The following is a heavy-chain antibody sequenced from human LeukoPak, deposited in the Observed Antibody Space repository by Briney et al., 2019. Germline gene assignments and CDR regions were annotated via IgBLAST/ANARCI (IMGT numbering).Heavy chain of an antibody. V-gene: IGHV4-61*02. CDR1: GGSISGGSYY. J-gene: IGHJ4*02. CDR3: ARDLDYYGSGSYYYFES. CDR2: IYTSGST. D-gene: IGHD3-10*01. Sequence: PSQTLSLTCTVSGGSISGGSYYWSWIRQPAGKGLEWIGRIYTSGSTNYNPSLKSRVTITVDTSKNHFSLKLSSVTAADTDVYYCARDLDYYGSGSYYYFESWGQGTLVTVCS.